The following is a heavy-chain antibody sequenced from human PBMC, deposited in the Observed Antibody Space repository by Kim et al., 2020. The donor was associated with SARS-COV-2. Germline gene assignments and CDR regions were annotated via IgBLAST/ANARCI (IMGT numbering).Heavy chain of an antibody. J-gene: IGHJ4*02. D-gene: IGHD2-2*01. CDR1: GGSISSYF. CDR2: IYYSGST. Sequence: SETLSLTCTVSGGSISSYFWSWIRQPPGKGLEWIGYIYYSGSTDYNPSLKSRVTISVDTSKNQFSLKLTSVTAADTAVYYCARRSCSSTSCHQFDYWAQG. CDR3: ARRSCSSTSCHQFDY. V-gene: IGHV4-59*08.